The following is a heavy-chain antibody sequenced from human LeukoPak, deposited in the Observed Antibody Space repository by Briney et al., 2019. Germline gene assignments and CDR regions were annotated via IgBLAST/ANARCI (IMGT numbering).Heavy chain of an antibody. J-gene: IGHJ4*02. V-gene: IGHV3-23*01. Sequence: HPGGSLRLSCAASGFTFSNYAMSWVRQAPGKGLEWVSGITGSGGSTFYADSVKGRFTISRDNSKNTLYLQMNSLRAEDTAVYYCAKLDRSGSSCYQFDCWGQGTLVTVSS. CDR3: AKLDRSGSSCYQFDC. D-gene: IGHD2-15*01. CDR1: GFTFSNYA. CDR2: ITGSGGST.